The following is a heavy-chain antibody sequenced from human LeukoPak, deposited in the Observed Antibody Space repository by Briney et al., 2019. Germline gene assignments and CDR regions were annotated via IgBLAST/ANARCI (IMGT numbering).Heavy chain of an antibody. V-gene: IGHV1-69*01. CDR3: ARGGLRLGELSQKDWFDP. CDR2: IIPIFGTA. CDR1: GGTFSSYA. J-gene: IGHJ5*02. Sequence: VASVKVSCKASGGTFSSYAISWVRQAPGQGLEWMGGIIPIFGTANYAQKFQGRVTITADESTSTAYMELSSLRYEDTAVYYCARGGLRLGELSQKDWFDPWGQGTLVTVSS. D-gene: IGHD3-16*02.